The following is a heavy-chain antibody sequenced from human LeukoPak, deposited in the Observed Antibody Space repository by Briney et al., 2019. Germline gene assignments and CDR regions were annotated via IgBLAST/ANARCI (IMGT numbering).Heavy chain of an antibody. J-gene: IGHJ4*02. V-gene: IGHV6-1*01. CDR1: GDSVSSNTAA. CDR3: AREPQPWERGFDY. CDR2: TYYRSRWYN. D-gene: IGHD1-26*01. Sequence: SQTLSLTCDVSGDSVSSNTAAWSWIRQSPSRGLEWLGRTYYRSRWYNDYAESVRSRITINPDTSKNHVALHLKSVTPEDSAVYHCAREPQPWERGFDYWGQGSLVTVSS.